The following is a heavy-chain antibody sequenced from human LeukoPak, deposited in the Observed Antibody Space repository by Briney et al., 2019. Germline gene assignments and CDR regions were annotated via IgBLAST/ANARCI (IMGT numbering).Heavy chain of an antibody. CDR3: ARGGYTKSTPFDY. V-gene: IGHV1-2*06. D-gene: IGHD5-24*01. CDR2: INPNSGGT. J-gene: IGHJ4*02. CDR1: GYTFTGDY. Sequence: ASVKVSCKASGYTFTGDYMHWVRQAPGQGLEWMGRINPNSGGTNYAQKFQGRVTMTRDTSISTAYMELSRLRSDDTAVYYCARGGYTKSTPFDYWGQGTLVTVSS.